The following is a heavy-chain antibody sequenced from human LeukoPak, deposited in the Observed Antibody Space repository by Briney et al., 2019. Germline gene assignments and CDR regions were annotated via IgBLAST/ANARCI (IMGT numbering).Heavy chain of an antibody. CDR1: GFTVSDNY. V-gene: IGHV3-53*01. D-gene: IGHD1-26*01. CDR3: ARIEWERLGRAFDI. CDR2: IYSAGAT. J-gene: IGHJ3*02. Sequence: GGSLRLSCAASGFTVSDNYMTWVRQAPGKGLEWVSSIYSAGATHYAESVKGRSTISRDNSKNTLYLQMNSLRAEDMAVYYCARIEWERLGRAFDIWGQGTMVTVSS.